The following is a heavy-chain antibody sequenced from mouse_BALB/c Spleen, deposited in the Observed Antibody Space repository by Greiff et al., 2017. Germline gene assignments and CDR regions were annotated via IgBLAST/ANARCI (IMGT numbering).Heavy chain of an antibody. CDR2: IDPANGNT. V-gene: IGHV14-3*02. CDR1: GFNIKDTY. CDR3: ARPIYDGYWGFAY. J-gene: IGHJ3*01. D-gene: IGHD2-3*01. Sequence: VQLQQSGAELVKPGASVKLSCTASGFNIKDTYMHWVKQRPEQGLEWIGRIDPANGNTKYDPKFQGKATITADTSSNTAYLQLSSLTSEDTAVYYCARPIYDGYWGFAYWGQGTLVTVSA.